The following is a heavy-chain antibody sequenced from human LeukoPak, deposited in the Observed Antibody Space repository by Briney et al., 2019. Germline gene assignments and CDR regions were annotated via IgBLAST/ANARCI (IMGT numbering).Heavy chain of an antibody. V-gene: IGHV3-15*01. D-gene: IGHD3-16*01. CDR3: TTVTWGSPGSIGY. Sequence: NTGGSLRLSCAASGFTFSKAWLSWVRQAPGKGLEWAGRIKSKTDGGTIDYAAPVRGRFTISRDDSRNTLYLQVNSLKSEDTAVYYCTTVTWGSPGSIGYWGQGTLVTVSS. CDR1: GFTFSKAW. CDR2: IKSKTDGGTI. J-gene: IGHJ4*02.